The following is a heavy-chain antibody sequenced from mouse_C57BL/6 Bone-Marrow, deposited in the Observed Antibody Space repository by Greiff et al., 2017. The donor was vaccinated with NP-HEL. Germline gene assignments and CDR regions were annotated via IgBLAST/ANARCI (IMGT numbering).Heavy chain of an antibody. CDR2: INYDGSST. V-gene: IGHV5-16*01. D-gene: IGHD1-1*01. CDR1: GFTFSDYY. CDR3: ARGGDYYGGLAY. J-gene: IGHJ3*01. Sequence: EVKLMESEGGLVQPGSSMKLSCTASGFTFSDYYMAWVRQVPEKGLEWVANINYDGSSTYYPDSLKSRFILSRDTAKNILYLQMSSLKSEDTATYYCARGGDYYGGLAYWGQGTLVTVSA.